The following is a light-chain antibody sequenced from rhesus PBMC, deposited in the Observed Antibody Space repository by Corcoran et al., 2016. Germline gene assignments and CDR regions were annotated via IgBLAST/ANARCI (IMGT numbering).Light chain of an antibody. Sequence: DIQMTHSPSSLSASVGDRVTITCRASQGITNYLAWYQHKPGKAPKLLIYGASTLQSGVPSRFSGSGSGTYFPLTISSLQPEDFATYYCQQHNTYPTFGQETKVEIK. CDR2: GAS. CDR3: QQHNTYPT. CDR1: QGITNY. J-gene: IGKJ1*01. V-gene: IGKV1-25*01.